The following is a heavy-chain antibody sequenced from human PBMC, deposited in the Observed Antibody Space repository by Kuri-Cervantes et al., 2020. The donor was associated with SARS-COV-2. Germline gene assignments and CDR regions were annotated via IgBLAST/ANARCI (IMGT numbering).Heavy chain of an antibody. Sequence: SQTLSLTCPDHGGSFSAYYWSWIRQPPGKGLEWIGEINHSGSTNYNPSLKSRVTISVDTSKNQFSLKLSSVTAADTAVYYCARGVGAAVAGTLITIYYYYGMDVWGQGTTVTVSS. J-gene: IGHJ6*02. D-gene: IGHD6-19*01. CDR3: ARGVGAAVAGTLITIYYYYGMDV. CDR1: GGSFSAYY. CDR2: INHSGST. V-gene: IGHV4-34*01.